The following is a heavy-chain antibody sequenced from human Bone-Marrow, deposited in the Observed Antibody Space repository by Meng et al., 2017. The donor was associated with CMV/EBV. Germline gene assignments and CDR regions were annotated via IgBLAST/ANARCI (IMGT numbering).Heavy chain of an antibody. V-gene: IGHV5-51*01. CDR1: GFTFTQYW. CDR2: ISPGNSDI. D-gene: IGHD2-8*01. Sequence: GESLKISCQGSGFTFTQYWIGWVRQMPGKVLEWMGIISPGNSDISYSPSFQGLVTISADRSINTAYLQWRSLEAADTAIYYCARPVPKYSYPLSFVLWGLRKLVHGAS. CDR3: ARPVPKYSYPLSFVL. J-gene: IGHJ4*02.